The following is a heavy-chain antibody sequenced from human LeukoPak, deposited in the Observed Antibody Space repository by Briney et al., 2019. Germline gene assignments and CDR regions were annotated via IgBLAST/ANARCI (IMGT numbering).Heavy chain of an antibody. D-gene: IGHD2-15*01. CDR2: IKNKTDGEKT. V-gene: IGHV3-15*01. Sequence: GGPLRPSCEASGFTFSNAWLSWVRQPPGKGLEWVGSIKNKTDGEKTEYPAPVEARFTITGDNSKNTLYLQMNSLKTEETAVYYCSTVALGSFDNWGQGTLVTVSS. J-gene: IGHJ4*02. CDR3: STVALGSFDN. CDR1: GFTFSNAW.